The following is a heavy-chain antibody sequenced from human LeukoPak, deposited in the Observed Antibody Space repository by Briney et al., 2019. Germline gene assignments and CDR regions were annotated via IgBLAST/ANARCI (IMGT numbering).Heavy chain of an antibody. J-gene: IGHJ4*02. CDR1: GGSISSYY. D-gene: IGHD3-22*01. CDR3: ARERSYYYDSSGSL. Sequence: SETLSLTCTVSGGSISSYYWSWIRQPAGKGLEWIGRIYTGGSTNYNPSLKSRVTMSVDTSKNQFSLKLSSVTAADTAVYYCARERSYYYDSSGSLWGQGTLVTVSS. V-gene: IGHV4-4*07. CDR2: IYTGGST.